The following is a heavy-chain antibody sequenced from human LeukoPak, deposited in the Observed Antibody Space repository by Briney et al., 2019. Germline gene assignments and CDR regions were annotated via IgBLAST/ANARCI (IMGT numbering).Heavy chain of an antibody. CDR1: GYTFTSYY. Sequence: ASVKVSCKASGYTFTSYYMHWVRQAPGQGLEWMGIINPSGGSTSYAQKFQGRVTMTRDTSTSTVYMELSSLRSEDTAVYYCARTGIGGSYSADWYSDLWGRGTLVTVPS. CDR3: ARTGIGGSYSADWYSDL. D-gene: IGHD1-26*01. CDR2: INPSGGST. V-gene: IGHV1-46*01. J-gene: IGHJ2*01.